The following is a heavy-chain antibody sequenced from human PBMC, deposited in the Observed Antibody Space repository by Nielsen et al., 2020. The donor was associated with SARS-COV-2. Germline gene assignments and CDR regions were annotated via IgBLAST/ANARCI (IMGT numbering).Heavy chain of an antibody. CDR1: GFTFSSYA. D-gene: IGHD1-26*01. V-gene: IGHV3-23*01. CDR3: ARGRATQDY. Sequence: GGSLRLSCAVSGFTFSSYAMSWVRQAPGKGLQWIASISVSLATTYYADSVKSRFTISRDNSNNMLYLHMISLTADDTAVYFCARGRATQDYWGQGTLVTVSS. J-gene: IGHJ4*02. CDR2: ISVSLATT.